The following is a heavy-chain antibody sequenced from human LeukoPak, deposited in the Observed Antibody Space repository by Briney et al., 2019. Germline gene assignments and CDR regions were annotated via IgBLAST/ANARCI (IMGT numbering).Heavy chain of an antibody. CDR2: IRYDGSNK. CDR3: ARDNRYYYGSGIRFDY. V-gene: IGHV3-30*02. J-gene: IGHJ4*02. CDR1: GFTFSSYG. Sequence: GGSLRLSCAASGFTFSSYGMHWVRQAPGKGLEWVAFIRYDGSNKYYADSVKGRFTISRDNAKNSLYLQMNSLRAEDTAVYYCARDNRYYYGSGIRFDYWGQGTLVTVSS. D-gene: IGHD3-10*01.